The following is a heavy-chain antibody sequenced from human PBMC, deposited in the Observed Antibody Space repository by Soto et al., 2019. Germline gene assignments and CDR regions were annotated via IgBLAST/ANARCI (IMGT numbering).Heavy chain of an antibody. CDR3: ARDGGQYYDILTGWFSSAYYYGMDV. V-gene: IGHV1-2*02. Sequence: GASVKVSCKASGYTFTGYYMHWVRQAPGQGLEWMGWINPNSGGTNYAQKFQGRVTMTRDTSISTAYMELSRLRSDDTAVYYCARDGGQYYDILTGWFSSAYYYGMDVWGQGTTVTV. CDR2: INPNSGGT. J-gene: IGHJ6*02. CDR1: GYTFTGYY. D-gene: IGHD3-9*01.